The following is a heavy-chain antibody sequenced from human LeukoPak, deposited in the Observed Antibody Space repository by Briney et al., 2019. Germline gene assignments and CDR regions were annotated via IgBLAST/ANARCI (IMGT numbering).Heavy chain of an antibody. CDR3: ARDRNPDHGDGAFDI. V-gene: IGHV3-64*01. CDR1: GFTFRSYA. CDR2: ISSDGDTT. D-gene: IGHD4-17*01. J-gene: IGHJ3*02. Sequence: GGSLRLSCAASGFTFRSYAMHWVRQAPGKGLEYVSVISSDGDTTYYANSVKGRFTISRDNSKNTLYLQMGSLRPEDMAVYYCARDRNPDHGDGAFDIWGQGTLVTVSS.